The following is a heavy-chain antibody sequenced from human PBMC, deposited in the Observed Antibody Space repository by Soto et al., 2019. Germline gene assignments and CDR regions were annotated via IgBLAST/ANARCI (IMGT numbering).Heavy chain of an antibody. CDR1: GFTFSSYS. CDR2: ISSSSSYI. V-gene: IGHV3-21*01. D-gene: IGHD5-12*01. Sequence: EVQLVEAGGGLVKPGGSLRLSCAASGFTFSSYSMNWVRQAPGKGLEWVSSISSSSSYIYYADSVKGRFTISRDNAKNSLYLQMNSLRAEDKAVYYCASSKPMATGYWGQGTLVTVSS. J-gene: IGHJ4*02. CDR3: ASSKPMATGY.